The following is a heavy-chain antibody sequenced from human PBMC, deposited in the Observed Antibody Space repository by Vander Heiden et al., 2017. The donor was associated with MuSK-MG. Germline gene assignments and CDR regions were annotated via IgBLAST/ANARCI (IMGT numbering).Heavy chain of an antibody. CDR1: GYTFSDYN. V-gene: IGHV1-2*07. Sequence: QVHLVQSGAEVKKPGASVKVSCKASGYTFSDYNMHWVRQAPGQGLEWMGWINPNSGGTIFAHKVQGRVTLTRDTSINTAYVEVKGLRDDDTAVYYCASARWGDGSFYGSWGQGTLVTVSS. D-gene: IGHD1-26*01. J-gene: IGHJ4*02. CDR3: ASARWGDGSFYGS. CDR2: INPNSGGT.